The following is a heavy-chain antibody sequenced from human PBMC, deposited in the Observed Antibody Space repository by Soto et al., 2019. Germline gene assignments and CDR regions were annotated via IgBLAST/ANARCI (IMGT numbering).Heavy chain of an antibody. CDR3: AREYCSSTSCLNWFDP. Sequence: GGFLXLFCAASGFTFSSYSMNWVRQAPGKGLEWGSYISSSSSTIYYADSVKGRFTISRDNAKNSLYLQMNSLRAEDTAVYYCAREYCSSTSCLNWFDPWGQGTLVTVSS. D-gene: IGHD2-2*01. CDR1: GFTFSSYS. CDR2: ISSSSSTI. J-gene: IGHJ5*02. V-gene: IGHV3-48*01.